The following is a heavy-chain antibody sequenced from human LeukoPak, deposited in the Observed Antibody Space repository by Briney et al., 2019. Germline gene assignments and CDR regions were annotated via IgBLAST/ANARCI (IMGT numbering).Heavy chain of an antibody. Sequence: ASVRVSCKASGYTFTGYDINWVRQATGQGLEWMGWMNPNTGDTGYAQKFQGRVTITADESTSTAYMELSSLRSEDTAVYYCARDARGGSKDYWGQGTLVTVSS. V-gene: IGHV1-8*01. J-gene: IGHJ4*02. CDR2: MNPNTGDT. CDR1: GYTFTGYD. CDR3: ARDARGGSKDY. D-gene: IGHD1-26*01.